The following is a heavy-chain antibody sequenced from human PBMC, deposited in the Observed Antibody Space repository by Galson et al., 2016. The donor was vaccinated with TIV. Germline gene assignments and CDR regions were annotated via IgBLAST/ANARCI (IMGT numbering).Heavy chain of an antibody. CDR3: ARDRGNGQWFFDY. J-gene: IGHJ4*02. CDR2: IYSTGST. V-gene: IGHV4-4*09. D-gene: IGHD3-22*01. CDR1: GGAISGYY. Sequence: LSLTCTVSGGAISGYYWSWVRQPPGKGLEWIGYIYSTGSTNFNPSLKSRVTMSVDTSKNQFSLRLSSVTAAGTAVYYCARDRGNGQWFFDYWGQGTLVRVSS.